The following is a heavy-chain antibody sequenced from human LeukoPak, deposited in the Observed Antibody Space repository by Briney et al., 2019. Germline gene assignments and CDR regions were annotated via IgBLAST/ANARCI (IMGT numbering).Heavy chain of an antibody. Sequence: GASVKVSCKASGYAFTGYYMHWVRQAPGQGLEWMGRINPNSGGTNYAQKFQGRVTMTRDTSISTAYMELSRLRSDDTAVYYCAREAKAWYFDLWGRGTLVTVSS. J-gene: IGHJ2*01. CDR3: AREAKAWYFDL. CDR2: INPNSGGT. V-gene: IGHV1-2*06. CDR1: GYAFTGYY.